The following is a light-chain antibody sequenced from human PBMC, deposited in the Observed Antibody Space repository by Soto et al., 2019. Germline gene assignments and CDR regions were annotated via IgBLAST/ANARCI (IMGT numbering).Light chain of an antibody. CDR3: HQRNT. V-gene: IGKV3-11*01. CDR1: QGVTTN. Sequence: EIVMTQSPATLPVSPGERATLSCRAGQGVTTNFAWYRQKPGQPPRLLIYDTSNRATGVPPRFSGSRSGTDFTLTISSVEPEDFALYFCHQRNTFGQGTRLEI. CDR2: DTS. J-gene: IGKJ5*01.